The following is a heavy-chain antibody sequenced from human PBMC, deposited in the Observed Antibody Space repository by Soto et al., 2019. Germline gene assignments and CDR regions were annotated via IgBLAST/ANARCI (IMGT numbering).Heavy chain of an antibody. V-gene: IGHV3-30-3*01. D-gene: IGHD3-9*01. Sequence: QVQLVESGGGVVQPGRSLSLSCAASGFSFSTYAMHWVRQAPGKGLEWVAVISYDGDHKYYTDSVKGRFTISRDNSKIPLYLQMNRLRGEDTAVYYCARDPAPQHNDKLTGYFHFDYWGQGTLGTVAS. J-gene: IGHJ4*02. CDR2: ISYDGDHK. CDR1: GFSFSTYA. CDR3: ARDPAPQHNDKLTGYFHFDY.